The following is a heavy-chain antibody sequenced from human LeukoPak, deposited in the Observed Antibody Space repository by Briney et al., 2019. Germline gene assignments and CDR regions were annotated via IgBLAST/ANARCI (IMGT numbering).Heavy chain of an antibody. CDR3: AELGITMIGGV. CDR2: ISSSSSIR. Sequence: GGSLRLSCAASGFTFSSYSMNWVRQAPGKGLEWVLYISSSSSIRYYADSVKGRFTISRDNAKNSLNLQMNSLRAEDTAVYYCAELGITMIGGVWGKGTTVTISS. V-gene: IGHV3-48*01. CDR1: GFTFSSYS. J-gene: IGHJ6*04. D-gene: IGHD3-10*02.